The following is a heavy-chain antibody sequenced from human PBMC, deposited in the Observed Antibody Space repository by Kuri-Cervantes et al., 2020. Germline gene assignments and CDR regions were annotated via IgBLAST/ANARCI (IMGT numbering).Heavy chain of an antibody. D-gene: IGHD2-8*01. CDR1: GFTFGDYA. CDR3: AKDVLMVYATPYGMDV. J-gene: IGHJ6*02. Sequence: GGSLRLSCTASGFTFGDYAMSWFRQAPGKGLEWVAVIWYDGSNKYYADSVKGRFTISRDNSKNTLYLQMNSLRAEDTAVYYCAKDVLMVYATPYGMDVWGQGTTVTVSS. V-gene: IGHV3-30*02. CDR2: IWYDGSNK.